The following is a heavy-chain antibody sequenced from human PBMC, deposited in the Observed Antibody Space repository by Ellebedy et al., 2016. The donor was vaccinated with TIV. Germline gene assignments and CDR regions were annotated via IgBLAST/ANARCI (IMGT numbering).Heavy chain of an antibody. CDR2: VDYSGNT. CDR1: GGSITSRSYY. CDR3: ARHRQGSGYYGLCYFDY. D-gene: IGHD5-12*01. V-gene: IGHV4-39*01. J-gene: IGHJ4*02. Sequence: SETLSLXCTVSGGSITSRSYYWSWIRQSPGKGLEWIASVDYSGNTSYNPSLTSRISISADTSKKQFFLNLSSVTAADTAVYYCARHRQGSGYYGLCYFDYWGQGTLVTVSS.